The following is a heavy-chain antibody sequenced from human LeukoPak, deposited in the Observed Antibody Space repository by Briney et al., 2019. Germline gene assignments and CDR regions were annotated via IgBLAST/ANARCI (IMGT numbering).Heavy chain of an antibody. CDR2: ISAYNGNT. CDR3: ARGYSSGWYGNYFDY. V-gene: IGHV1-18*01. D-gene: IGHD6-19*01. CDR1: GYTFTSYG. J-gene: IGHJ4*02. Sequence: ASVKVSCKASGYTFTSYGISWVRQAPGQGLEWMGRISAYNGNTNYAQKLQGRVTMTTDTSTSTAYMELRSLRSDDTAVYYCARGYSSGWYGNYFDYWGQGTLVTVSS.